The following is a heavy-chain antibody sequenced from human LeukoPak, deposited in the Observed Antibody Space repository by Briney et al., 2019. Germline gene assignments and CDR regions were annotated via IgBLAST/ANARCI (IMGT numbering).Heavy chain of an antibody. V-gene: IGHV3-21*01. CDR1: GFTFSSYS. CDR3: AREDRSWYYDFWSGPRDFDY. D-gene: IGHD3-3*01. J-gene: IGHJ4*02. CDR2: ISSSSSYI. Sequence: GGSLRLSCAASGFTFSSYSMNWVRQAPGKGLEWVSSISSSSSYIYYADSVKGRFTISRGNAKNSLYLQMNSLRAEDTAVYYCAREDRSWYYDFWSGPRDFDYWGQGTLVTVSS.